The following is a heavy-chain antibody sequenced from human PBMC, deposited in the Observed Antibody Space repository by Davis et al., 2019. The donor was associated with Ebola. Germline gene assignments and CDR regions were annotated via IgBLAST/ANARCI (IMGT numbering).Heavy chain of an antibody. D-gene: IGHD1-26*01. CDR3: AREVGETKLDQ. CDR1: GYTFTGYY. Sequence: ASVKVSCKASGYTFTGYYIHWVRQAPGQGLEWMGWINPNNGDTKLAQRFQGRVTMTRDTSIGTAYMELSRLRSDDTAVYYCAREVGETKLDQWGQGTLVTVSS. J-gene: IGHJ4*02. CDR2: INPNNGDT. V-gene: IGHV1-2*02.